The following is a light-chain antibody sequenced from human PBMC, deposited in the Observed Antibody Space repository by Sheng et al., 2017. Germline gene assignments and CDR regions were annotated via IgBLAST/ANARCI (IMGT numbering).Light chain of an antibody. CDR1: QSVSSN. CDR2: GAS. Sequence: EIVMTQSPATLSVSPGERATLSCRASQSVSSNLAWYQQKPGQAPRLLMYGASTRATDIPARFSGSGSGTEFTLTISRLEPEDFAVYYCQQYGSSPPVTFGGGTKVEIK. J-gene: IGKJ4*01. V-gene: IGKV3-15*01. CDR3: QQYGSSPPVT.